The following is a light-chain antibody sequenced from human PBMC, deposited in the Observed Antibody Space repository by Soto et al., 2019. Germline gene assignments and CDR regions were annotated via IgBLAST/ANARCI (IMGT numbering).Light chain of an antibody. V-gene: IGKV3-15*01. J-gene: IGKJ1*01. CDR3: QQYNSWPRT. CDR1: QSVSSN. CDR2: GAS. Sequence: EIGLTQSLATLSVSPGERATLSSRASQSVSSNLAWYQQKPGQAPRLLIYGASTRATGIPARFSGSGSGTEFTLTISSLQSEDFAVYYCQQYNSWPRTFGQGTKVDIK.